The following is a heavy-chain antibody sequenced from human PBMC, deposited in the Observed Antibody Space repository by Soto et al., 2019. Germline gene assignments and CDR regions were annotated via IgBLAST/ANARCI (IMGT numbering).Heavy chain of an antibody. CDR2: IIPIIGTA. V-gene: IGHV1-69*01. CDR3: ARGVVVTAIPYYYYTMDV. J-gene: IGHJ6*02. D-gene: IGHD2-21*02. CDR1: GGTFSRDA. Sequence: QAQLVQSGTEVRKPGSSVKVSCKASGGTFSRDAVTWVRQAPGQGLEWMGGIIPIIGTANYARDFQGRVTITADESTGTAYMDLSSLRSEDTAVYYCARGVVVTAIPYYYYTMDVWGQGTTVTVSS.